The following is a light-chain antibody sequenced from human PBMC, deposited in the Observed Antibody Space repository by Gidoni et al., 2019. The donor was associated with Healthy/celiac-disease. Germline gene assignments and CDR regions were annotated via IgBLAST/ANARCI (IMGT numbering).Light chain of an antibody. J-gene: IGLJ3*02. Sequence: QSALTQPASVSGSTGQSITISCTGTSSDVGDYNYVSWYQQHPGKAPKLMIYEVSNRPSGVSNRFSGSKSGNTASLTISGLQAEDEADYYCSSYTSSSTRVFGGGTKLTVL. CDR2: EVS. V-gene: IGLV2-14*01. CDR1: SSDVGDYNY. CDR3: SSYTSSSTRV.